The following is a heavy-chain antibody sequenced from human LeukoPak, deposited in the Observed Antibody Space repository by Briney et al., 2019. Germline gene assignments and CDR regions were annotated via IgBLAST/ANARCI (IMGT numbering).Heavy chain of an antibody. CDR1: GGTFSSYA. CDR3: ARVRPRDIVVVVAATDYYGMDV. J-gene: IGHJ6*02. D-gene: IGHD2-15*01. V-gene: IGHV1-69*04. Sequence: SAKVSCKASGGTFSSYAISWVRQAPGQGLEWMGRIIPILGIANYAQKFQGRVTITADKSTSTAYMELSSLRSEDTAVYYCARVRPRDIVVVVAATDYYGMDVWGQGTTVTVSS. CDR2: IIPILGIA.